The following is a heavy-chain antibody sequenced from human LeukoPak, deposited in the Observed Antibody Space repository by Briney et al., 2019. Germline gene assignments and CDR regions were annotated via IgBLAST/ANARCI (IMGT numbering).Heavy chain of an antibody. D-gene: IGHD2-8*01. CDR1: GFTFSSYA. CDR3: AKGNRELMVYVTLIGAYDS. Sequence: GGSLRLSCAASGFTFSSYAMXXXXXXXXXXXXXXXVXXXXXGNTXXADSVXGXXXXSXXNXXXMLYLQMNSLRAEDTALYYCAKGNRELMVYVTLIGAYDSWGHGTLVTVSS. CDR2: XXXXXGNT. J-gene: IGHJ5*01. V-gene: IGHV3-23*01.